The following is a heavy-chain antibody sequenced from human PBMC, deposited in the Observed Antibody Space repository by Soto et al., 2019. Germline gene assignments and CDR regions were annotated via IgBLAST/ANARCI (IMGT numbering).Heavy chain of an antibody. Sequence: SETLSLTCTVSGGSVSSGSYYWSWIRHPPGKGLEWIGYIYYSGSTNYNPSLKSRVTISVDTSKNQFSLKLSSVTAADTAVYYCARDHTSGYPDWGQGTPVTVSS. J-gene: IGHJ4*02. CDR3: ARDHTSGYPD. V-gene: IGHV4-61*01. D-gene: IGHD3-22*01. CDR1: GGSVSSGSYY. CDR2: IYYSGST.